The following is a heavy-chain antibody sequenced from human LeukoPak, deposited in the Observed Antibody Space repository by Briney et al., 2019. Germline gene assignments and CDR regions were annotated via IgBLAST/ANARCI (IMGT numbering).Heavy chain of an antibody. CDR2: IYYSGST. J-gene: IGHJ6*03. D-gene: IGHD1-26*01. V-gene: IGHV4-59*12. CDR1: GGSISSYY. Sequence: PSETLSHTCTVSGGSISSYYWSWIRQPPGKGLEWIGYIYYSGSTNYNPSLKSRVTISVDTSKNQFSLKLSSVTAADTAVYYCARGLGGSYHYYYYYMDVWGKGTTVTVSS. CDR3: ARGLGGSYHYYYYYMDV.